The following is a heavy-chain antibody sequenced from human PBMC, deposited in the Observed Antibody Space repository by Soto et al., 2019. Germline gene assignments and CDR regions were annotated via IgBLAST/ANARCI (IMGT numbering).Heavy chain of an antibody. J-gene: IGHJ6*02. Sequence: SEPLSLTCAVYGGSYSGYYWSWVRQPPVKGLECIVEINHSGSTNYNPSLKSRVTISVDTSKNQFSLKLSSVTAADTAVYYCAREISGKVIVGATAIYYYYYGMDVWGQGTTVTVSS. CDR2: INHSGST. CDR1: GGSYSGYY. V-gene: IGHV4-34*01. CDR3: AREISGKVIVGATAIYYYYYGMDV. D-gene: IGHD1-26*01.